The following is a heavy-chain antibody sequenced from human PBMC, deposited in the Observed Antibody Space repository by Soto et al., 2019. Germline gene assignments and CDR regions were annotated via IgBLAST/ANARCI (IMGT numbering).Heavy chain of an antibody. V-gene: IGHV4-4*02. D-gene: IGHD6-19*01. J-gene: IGHJ6*03. CDR3: ARRSVAGTGWDYYYYMDV. CDR2: IYHSGST. CDR1: SGSISSSNW. Sequence: SETLSLTCAVSSGSISSSNWRSWVRQPPGKGLEWIGEIYHSGSTNYNPSLKSRVTISVDKSKNQFSLKLSSVTAADTAVYYCARRSVAGTGWDYYYYMDVWGKGTTVTVSS.